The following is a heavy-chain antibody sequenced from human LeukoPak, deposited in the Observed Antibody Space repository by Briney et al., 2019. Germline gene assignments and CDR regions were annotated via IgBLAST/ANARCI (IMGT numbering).Heavy chain of an antibody. CDR1: GGSIKSYY. CDR3: AKSRGYNYGSWDQYFDY. V-gene: IGHV4-59*12. Sequence: PSETLSLTCTVSGGSIKSYYWNWIRQPPGKGLELIGYIYYSGSPTYNPSLKSRVTISVDTSKNQYSLKLSSVTAADTAVYYCAKSRGYNYGSWDQYFDYWGQGTLVTVSS. J-gene: IGHJ4*02. CDR2: IYYSGSP. D-gene: IGHD5-18*01.